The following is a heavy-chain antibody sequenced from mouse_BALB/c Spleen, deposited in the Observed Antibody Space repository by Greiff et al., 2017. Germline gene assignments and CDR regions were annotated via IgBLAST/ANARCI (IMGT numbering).Heavy chain of an antibody. D-gene: IGHD1-1*01. V-gene: IGHV5-17*02. Sequence: EVKVVESGGGLVQPGGSRKLSCAASGFTFSSFGMHWVRQAPEKGLEWVAYISSGSSTIYYADTVKGRFTISRDNPKNTLFLQMTSLRSEDTAMYYCARGSTTVVAPYYYAMDYWGQGTSVTVSS. CDR3: ARGSTTVVAPYYYAMDY. CDR2: ISSGSSTI. CDR1: GFTFSSFG. J-gene: IGHJ4*01.